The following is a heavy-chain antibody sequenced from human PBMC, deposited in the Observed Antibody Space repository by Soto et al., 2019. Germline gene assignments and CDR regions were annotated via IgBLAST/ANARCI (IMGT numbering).Heavy chain of an antibody. CDR2: IYWNDEK. D-gene: IGHD5-12*01. V-gene: IGHV2-5*01. CDR3: APRRWAVAPIGVNDAFDI. CDR1: GFSLSTSVVG. J-gene: IGHJ3*02. Sequence: GPTRVIPTHTLTLPCTFSGFSLSTSVVGVGWIRQPPGTALEWLALIYWNDEKRYSPSLKSRLTITKDTSKNQLVLTMNTMDHVDTATYYCAPRRWAVAPIGVNDAFDIWGQGTMVTV.